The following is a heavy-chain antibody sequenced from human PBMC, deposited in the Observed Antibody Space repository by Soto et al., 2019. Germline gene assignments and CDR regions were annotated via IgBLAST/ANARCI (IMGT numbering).Heavy chain of an antibody. D-gene: IGHD3-10*01. CDR3: DRDVSTSIRGVGY. J-gene: IGHJ4*02. V-gene: IGHV3-72*01. CDR2: SKNKANSYTT. CDR1: GFTFSDHY. Sequence: EVQLVESGGGLVQPGGSLRLSCAASGFTFSDHYMDWVRQAPGKGLEWVGRSKNKANSYTTEYAASVKGRFTISRDDSKKSLYLQMNSLKTADTAMYYCDRDVSTSIRGVGYWGQGTLVTVSS.